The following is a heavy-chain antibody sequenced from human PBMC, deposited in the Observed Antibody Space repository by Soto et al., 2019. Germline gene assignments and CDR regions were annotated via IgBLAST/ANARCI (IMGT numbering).Heavy chain of an antibody. CDR3: ARDRDYDGAFDI. CDR1: GYTFTRYG. J-gene: IGHJ3*02. D-gene: IGHD4-17*01. Sequence: GXSVKXSCKASGYTFTRYGISWVRQAPGQGLDWMGWTXAYNGXTHYPKKLQGXXTMTTDTXXSTDYMELRSLRSHDTAVYYCARDRDYDGAFDIWGQETMVTVSS. CDR2: TXAYNGXT. V-gene: IGHV1-18*01.